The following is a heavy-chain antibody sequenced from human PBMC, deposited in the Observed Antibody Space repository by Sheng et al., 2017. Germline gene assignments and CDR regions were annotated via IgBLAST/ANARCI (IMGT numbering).Heavy chain of an antibody. CDR3: ARPGVWVRESLDY. D-gene: IGHD3-10*01. J-gene: IGHJ4*02. V-gene: IGHV4-39*07. CDR2: IYYSGST. CDR1: GGSISSSSYY. Sequence: QLQLQESGPGLVKPSETLSLTCTVSGGSISSSSYYWGWIRQPPGKGLEWIGSIYYSGSTYYNPSLKSRVTISVDTSKNQFSLKLSSVTAADTAVYYCARPGVWVRESLDYVGPGNPWSTVSS.